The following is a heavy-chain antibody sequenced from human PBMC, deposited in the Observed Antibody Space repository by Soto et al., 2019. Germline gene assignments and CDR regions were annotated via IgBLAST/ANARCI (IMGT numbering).Heavy chain of an antibody. V-gene: IGHV1-69*06. J-gene: IGHJ4*02. CDR3: ARGPNWGDRFDS. CDR2: LIPLFGTT. D-gene: IGHD7-27*01. Sequence: QVQLVQSGAEVKKPGSSVKVSCEASGGPFSGHAISWVRQAPGQGPEWMGGLIPLFGTTQHAQNFQGRLTITADKSTSTAYMELTSLRFEDTAIYYCARGPNWGDRFDSWGQGTLVTVSS. CDR1: GGPFSGHA.